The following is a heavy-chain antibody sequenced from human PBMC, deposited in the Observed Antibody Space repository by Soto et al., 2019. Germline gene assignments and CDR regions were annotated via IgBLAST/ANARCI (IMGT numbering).Heavy chain of an antibody. CDR1: GGSFSGHY. D-gene: IGHD4-4*01. Sequence: SVTLSLTWAVYGGSFSGHYWSRIRQPPRKGLELIGEINHSGSTNYNPSLKSRVTISVDTSKNQFSLKLSSVTAADTAVYYCARAERLGQMTTITRFDYWGQGPLVTV. CDR2: INHSGST. CDR3: ARAERLGQMTTITRFDY. J-gene: IGHJ4*02. V-gene: IGHV4-34*01.